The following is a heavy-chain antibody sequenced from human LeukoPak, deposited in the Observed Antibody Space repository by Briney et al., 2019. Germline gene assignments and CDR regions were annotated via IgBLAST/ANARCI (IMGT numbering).Heavy chain of an antibody. CDR2: IYYSGST. Sequence: TFSSYGMGWVRQAPGKGLEWIGSIYYSGSTYYNPSLKSRVTISVDTSKNQFSLKLSSVTAADTAVYYCARDRITIFGVVIQNAFDIWGQGTMVTVSS. CDR3: ARDRITIFGVVIQNAFDI. CDR1: TFSSYG. V-gene: IGHV4-39*07. D-gene: IGHD3-3*01. J-gene: IGHJ3*02.